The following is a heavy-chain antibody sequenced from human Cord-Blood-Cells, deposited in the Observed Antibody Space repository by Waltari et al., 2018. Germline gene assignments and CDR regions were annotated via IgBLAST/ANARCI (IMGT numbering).Heavy chain of an antibody. V-gene: IGHV3-53*01. Sequence: EVQLVASGGGLIQPGGSLRLSCEASGLTGSSNYMSWVRQAPGKGRDVVSVMYSGGSKDYAGSLKGRFTSSRDNSKNTLYLQMNSLRAEDTAVYYCARGRYSSGFDYWGQGTLVTVSS. CDR1: GLTGSSNY. CDR3: ARGRYSSGFDY. D-gene: IGHD6-19*01. J-gene: IGHJ4*02. CDR2: MYSGGSK.